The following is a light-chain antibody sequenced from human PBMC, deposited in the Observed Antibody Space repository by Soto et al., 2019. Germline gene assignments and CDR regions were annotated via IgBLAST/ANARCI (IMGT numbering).Light chain of an antibody. Sequence: DIVMTQSPLSLPVTPGEPASISCRSSQSLLHSSGYNYVDWYLQKPGQSPQLLIHLGSTRASGVPDRFSGSGSGTDFTLKISRVEAEDVGFYYCMQALQTPLTFGGGTRVEIK. V-gene: IGKV2-28*01. J-gene: IGKJ4*01. CDR1: QSLLHSSGYNY. CDR2: LGS. CDR3: MQALQTPLT.